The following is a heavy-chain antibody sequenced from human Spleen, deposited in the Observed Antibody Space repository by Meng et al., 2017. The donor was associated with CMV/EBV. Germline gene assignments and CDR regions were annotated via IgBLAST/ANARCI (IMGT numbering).Heavy chain of an antibody. Sequence: GESLKISCAASGFTVSRNYMSWVRQAPGKGPEWVSVIYSADKTHYADSVKGRFTISRDNSKNTVYLQMNGLRADDTAVYYCARDVDSYDGHYRFDVWGPGTTVTVSS. CDR2: IYSADKT. CDR1: GFTVSRNY. V-gene: IGHV3-66*02. CDR3: ARDVDSYDGHYRFDV. D-gene: IGHD3-22*01. J-gene: IGHJ6*02.